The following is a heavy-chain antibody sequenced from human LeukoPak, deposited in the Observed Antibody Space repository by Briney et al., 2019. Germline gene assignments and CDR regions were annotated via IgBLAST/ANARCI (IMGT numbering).Heavy chain of an antibody. CDR2: IIPIFGTA. J-gene: IGHJ6*03. D-gene: IGHD2-15*01. CDR3: ASSRYCSGGSCYDYMDV. CDR1: GGTFSSYA. V-gene: IGHV1-69*05. Sequence: SVKVSCEASGGTFSSYAISWVRQATGQGLEWMGGIIPIFGTANYAQKFQGRVTITTDESTSTAYMELSSLRSEDTAVYYCASSRYCSGGSCYDYMDVWGKGTTVTVSS.